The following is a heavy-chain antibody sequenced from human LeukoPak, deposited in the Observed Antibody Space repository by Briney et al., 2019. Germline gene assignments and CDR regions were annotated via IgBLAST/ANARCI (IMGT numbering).Heavy chain of an antibody. CDR1: GFTFSSYG. D-gene: IGHD3-3*01. J-gene: IGHJ4*02. CDR3: ARVRLSYDFWSGYEAPFDY. V-gene: IGHV3-30*03. CDR2: ISYDGSNK. Sequence: QPGRSLRLSCAASGFTFSSYGMHWVRQAPGKGLEWVAVISYDGSNKYYADSVKGRFTISRDNSKNMLYLQMNSLRSEDTAVYYCARVRLSYDFWSGYEAPFDYWGQGTLVTVSS.